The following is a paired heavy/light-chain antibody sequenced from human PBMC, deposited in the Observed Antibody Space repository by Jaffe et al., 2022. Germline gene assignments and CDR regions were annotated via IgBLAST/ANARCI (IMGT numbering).Light chain of an antibody. Sequence: DIQMTQSPSSLSASVGDGVSITCRASQSIGSYLNWYQQKPGKAPKVLIYAASSLQGGVPSRFSGSGSGTDFTLTISSLQPEDFASYYCQQSSTTPYTFGQGTKLEIK. CDR3: QQSSTTPYT. CDR2: AAS. CDR1: QSIGSY. J-gene: IGKJ2*01. V-gene: IGKV1-39*01.
Heavy chain of an antibody. CDR3: AHRRVGLVGAFTWFDP. J-gene: IGHJ5*02. CDR1: GFSLTTNGVA. CDR2: IYWDDDK. V-gene: IGHV2-5*02. Sequence: QITLKESGPTLVKPTQTLTLTCTFSGFSLTTNGVAVGWIRQPPGRALEWLGVIYWDDDKRYSPSLRSRLTITKDTSKNQVVLTMTNMDPVDTATYYCAHRRVGLVGAFTWFDPWGQGTLVTVSS. D-gene: IGHD1-26*01.